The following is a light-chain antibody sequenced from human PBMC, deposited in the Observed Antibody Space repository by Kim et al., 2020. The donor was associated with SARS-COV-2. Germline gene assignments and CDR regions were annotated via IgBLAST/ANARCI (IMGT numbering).Light chain of an antibody. J-gene: IGKJ4*01. V-gene: IGKV3-11*01. Sequence: LSPGERATLSCRASRSVTTNLAWYHQKPGQPPGLLTYDASNRATGIPARFSGSGSGTEFTLTISSLEPEDFAVYYCQQRESWPLTFGGGTKVDIK. CDR3: QQRESWPLT. CDR1: RSVTTN. CDR2: DAS.